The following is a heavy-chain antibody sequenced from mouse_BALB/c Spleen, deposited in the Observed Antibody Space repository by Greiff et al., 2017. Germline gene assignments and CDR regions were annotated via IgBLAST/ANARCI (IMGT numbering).Heavy chain of an antibody. CDR3: ARSTGTDFDY. J-gene: IGHJ2*01. CDR1: GYAFSSSW. D-gene: IGHD4-1*02. V-gene: IGHV1-82*01. Sequence: QVQLQQSGPELVKPGASVKISCKASGYAFSSSWMNWVKQRPGQGLEWIGRIYPGDGDTNYNGKFKGKATLTADKSSSTAYMQLSSLTSVDSAVYFCARSTGTDFDYWGQGTTLTVSS. CDR2: IYPGDGDT.